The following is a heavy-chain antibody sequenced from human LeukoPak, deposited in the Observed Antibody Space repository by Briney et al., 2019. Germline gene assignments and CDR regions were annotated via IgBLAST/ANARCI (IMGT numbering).Heavy chain of an antibody. CDR3: AVNIVVVPATPGEMATSPFDY. CDR2: ISSSSSYT. V-gene: IGHV3-11*03. J-gene: IGHJ4*02. Sequence: GGSLRLSCAASGFTFSDYYMSWIRQAPGKGLEWVSYISSSSSYTNYADSVKGRFTISRDNAKNSLYLQMNSLRSEDTAVYYCAVNIVVVPATPGEMATSPFDYWGQGTLVTVSS. D-gene: IGHD2-2*01. CDR1: GFTFSDYY.